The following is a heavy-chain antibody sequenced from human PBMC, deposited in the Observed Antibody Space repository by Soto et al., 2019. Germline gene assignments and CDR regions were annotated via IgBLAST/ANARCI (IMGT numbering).Heavy chain of an antibody. J-gene: IGHJ4*02. CDR3: AISSGLRIDY. Sequence: GGSLRLSCAASGFTFSSYTMNWVRQAPGKGLEWVSYINSDSSTTNYADSVKGRFTISRDNAKNSLYLQMNSLRDDDRAVYYCAISSGLRIDYWGQGTLVTVSS. D-gene: IGHD3-22*01. CDR1: GFTFSSYT. V-gene: IGHV3-48*02. CDR2: INSDSSTT.